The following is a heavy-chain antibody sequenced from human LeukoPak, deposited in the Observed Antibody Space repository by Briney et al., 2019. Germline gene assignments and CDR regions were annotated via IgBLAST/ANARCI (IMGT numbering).Heavy chain of an antibody. CDR1: GFSFDDYA. V-gene: IGHV3-9*01. CDR2: ISWNSVYI. CDR3: AKAYRRGYHYDDWFDP. J-gene: IGHJ5*02. D-gene: IGHD3-22*01. Sequence: PGRSLRLSCTASGFSFDDYAMHWVRQAPGKGLEWVSGISWNSVYIGYADSVKGRFTISRDNAKNSPYLQMNSLRAEDTALYYCAKAYRRGYHYDDWFDPWGQGTLVTVSS.